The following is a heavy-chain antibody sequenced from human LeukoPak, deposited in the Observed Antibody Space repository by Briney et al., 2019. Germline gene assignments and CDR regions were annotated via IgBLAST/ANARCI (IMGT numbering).Heavy chain of an antibody. Sequence: ASVKVSCKASGYTFTSYYMHWVRQAPGQGLEWMGLINPTGGSTGYAQKFQGRVTMTRDMSTSTDYMELSSLRSEDTAIYYCARGRELVVDAFDIWGQGTMVTVSS. CDR2: INPTGGST. CDR3: ARGRELVVDAFDI. CDR1: GYTFTSYY. V-gene: IGHV1-46*01. D-gene: IGHD1-26*01. J-gene: IGHJ3*02.